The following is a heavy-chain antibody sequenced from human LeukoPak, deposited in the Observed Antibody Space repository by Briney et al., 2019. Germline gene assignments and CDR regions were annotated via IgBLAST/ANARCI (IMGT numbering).Heavy chain of an antibody. CDR2: IFPSGGEI. D-gene: IGHD3/OR15-3a*01. Sequence: GGSLRLSCAASGFTFSTFAMIWVRQPPGKGLEWVSSIFPSGGEIHYADSVRGRFTISRDNAKNSLYLQMNSLRAEDTAVYYLSRGTRSNWFGPRGQGTLVTVSS. CDR3: SRGTRSNWFGP. V-gene: IGHV3-21*01. CDR1: GFTFSTFA. J-gene: IGHJ5*02.